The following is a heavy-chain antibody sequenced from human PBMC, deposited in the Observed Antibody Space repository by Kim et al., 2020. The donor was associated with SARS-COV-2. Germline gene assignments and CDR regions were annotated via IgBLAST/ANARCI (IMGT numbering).Heavy chain of an antibody. V-gene: IGHV3-9*01. CDR2: ISWNSGSI. J-gene: IGHJ5*02. CDR1: GFTFDDYA. Sequence: GGSLRLSCAASGFTFDDYAMHWVRQAPGKGLEWVSGISWNSGSIGYADSVKGRFTISRDNAKNSLYLQMNSLRAEDTALYYCAKDSGDYPLNWFDPWGQGTLVTVSS. D-gene: IGHD4-17*01. CDR3: AKDSGDYPLNWFDP.